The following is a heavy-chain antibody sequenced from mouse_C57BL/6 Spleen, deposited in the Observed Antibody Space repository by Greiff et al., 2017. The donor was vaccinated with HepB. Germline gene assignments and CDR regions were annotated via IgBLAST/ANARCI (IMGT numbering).Heavy chain of an antibody. V-gene: IGHV3-6*01. CDR2: ISYDGSN. CDR3: ARDQRYFDV. CDR1: GYSITSGYY. J-gene: IGHJ1*03. Sequence: EVKLQESGPGLVKPSQSLSLTCSVTGYSITSGYYWNWIRQFPGNKLEWMGYISYDGSNNYNPSLKNRISITRDTSKNQFFLKLNSVTTEDTATYYCARDQRYFDVWGTGTTVTVSS.